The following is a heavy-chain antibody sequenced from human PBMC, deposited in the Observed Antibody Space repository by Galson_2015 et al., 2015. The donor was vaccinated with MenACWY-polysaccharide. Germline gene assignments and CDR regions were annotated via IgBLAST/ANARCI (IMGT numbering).Heavy chain of an antibody. J-gene: IGHJ4*02. D-gene: IGHD4-11*01. V-gene: IGHV3-23*01. CDR2: ISGSGGST. Sequence: SLRLSCAASGFTFSSYAMSWVRQAPGKGLEWVSAISGSGGSTYYADSVKGRFTISRDNAKNSLYLQMNSLRAEDTALYYCAKGLHDYSYYYFDYWGQGTLVTVSS. CDR1: GFTFSSYA. CDR3: AKGLHDYSYYYFDY.